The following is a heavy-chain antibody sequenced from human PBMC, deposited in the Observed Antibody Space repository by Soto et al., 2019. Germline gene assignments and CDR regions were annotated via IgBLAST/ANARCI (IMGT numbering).Heavy chain of an antibody. CDR3: ATDYGSGSPYWYFDL. V-gene: IGHV3-9*01. D-gene: IGHD6-19*01. CDR1: GFTLDDYA. Sequence: EVQLVESGGGLVQPGRSLRLSCAAAGFTLDDYAMHWVRQAPGKGLEWVSGISWNSGSIGYADSVKGRFTISRDNAKNSLYPQMNSLRAEETALYYCATDYGSGSPYWYFDLWGRGTLVTVSS. J-gene: IGHJ2*01. CDR2: ISWNSGSI.